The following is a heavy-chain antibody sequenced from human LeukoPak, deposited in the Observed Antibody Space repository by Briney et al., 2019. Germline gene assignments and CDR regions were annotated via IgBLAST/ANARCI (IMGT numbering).Heavy chain of an antibody. CDR1: GFTFSIYA. Sequence: GGSLRLSCAASGFTFSIYAMHWVRQAPGKGLEWVAVISYDGSNKYYADSVKGRFTISRDNSKNTLYLQMNSLRAEDTAVYYCARGRLYYYGSGSYEADYWGQGTLVTVSS. CDR3: ARGRLYYYGSGSYEADY. V-gene: IGHV3-30-3*01. J-gene: IGHJ4*02. CDR2: ISYDGSNK. D-gene: IGHD3-10*01.